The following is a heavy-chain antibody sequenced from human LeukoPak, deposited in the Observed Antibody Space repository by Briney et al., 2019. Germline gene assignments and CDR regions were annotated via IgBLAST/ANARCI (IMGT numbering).Heavy chain of an antibody. J-gene: IGHJ4*02. CDR2: INPSGGST. CDR3: ARGASYGPGSYYVYFDY. V-gene: IGHV1-46*03. Sequence: ASVKVSCKASGYTFTSYYMHWVRQAPGQGLEWMGIINPSGGSTSYAQKFQGRVTMTRDTSTSTVYMELSSLRSEDTAVYYCARGASYGPGSYYVYFDYWGQGTLVTVSS. D-gene: IGHD3-10*01. CDR1: GYTFTSYY.